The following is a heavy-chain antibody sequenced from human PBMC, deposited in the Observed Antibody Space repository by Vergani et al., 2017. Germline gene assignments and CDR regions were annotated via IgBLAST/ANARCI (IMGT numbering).Heavy chain of an antibody. Sequence: QVQLQESGPGLVKPSETLSLTCAVSGYSISSGYYSGWIRQPPGKGLAWIGSIYHSGSTYYNPSRKRRVTISVDTSKNQFSLKRSSVTAADTAVYYCARLGGYCSSTSCYPIPRVDYWGQGTLVTVSS. V-gene: IGHV4-38-2*01. D-gene: IGHD2-2*03. CDR3: ARLGGYCSSTSCYPIPRVDY. CDR1: GYSISSGYY. CDR2: IYHSGST. J-gene: IGHJ4*02.